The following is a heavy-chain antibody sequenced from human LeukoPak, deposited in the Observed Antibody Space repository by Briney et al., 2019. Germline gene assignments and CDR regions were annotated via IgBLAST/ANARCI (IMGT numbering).Heavy chain of an antibody. Sequence: SGGSLRLSCAASVFTDSINYMSWVRQDQGKGLEWVSLIYSGGTTFYTDSVKGRFTISRDSSKSTLYLQMNNLKAEDTAVYYCTTSPAVASWGQGTLVTVSS. D-gene: IGHD4-23*01. J-gene: IGHJ5*02. CDR1: VFTDSINY. V-gene: IGHV3-53*01. CDR3: TTSPAVAS. CDR2: IYSGGTT.